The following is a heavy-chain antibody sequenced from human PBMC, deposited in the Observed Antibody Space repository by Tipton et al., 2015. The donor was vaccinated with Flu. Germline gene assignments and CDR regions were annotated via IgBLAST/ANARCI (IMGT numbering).Heavy chain of an antibody. CDR1: GASFGSGYY. CDR2: IHRSGST. D-gene: IGHD3-10*02. Sequence: TLSLTCSVSGASFGSGYYWGWIRQPPGKGLEWIGNIHRSGSTYYNPSLRSRVTISVDTSKNQFSLRLTSVTAADTAVYYCARHTGDSVRGVIDYWGQGTLVTVSS. CDR3: ARHTGDSVRGVIDY. V-gene: IGHV4-38-2*01. J-gene: IGHJ4*02.